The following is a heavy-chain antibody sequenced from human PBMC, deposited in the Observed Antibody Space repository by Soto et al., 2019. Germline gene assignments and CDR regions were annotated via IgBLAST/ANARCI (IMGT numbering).Heavy chain of an antibody. J-gene: IGHJ6*03. CDR2: ISYDGSNK. CDR1: GFTFSSYG. D-gene: IGHD3-10*01. V-gene: IGHV3-30*03. Sequence: GGSLRLSCAASGFTFSSYGMHWVRQAPGKGLEWVAVISYDGSNKYYADSVKGRFTISRDNSKNTLYLQMNSLRAEDTAVYYCASNYGSGGPYYYYYMDVWGKGTTVTVSS. CDR3: ASNYGSGGPYYYYYMDV.